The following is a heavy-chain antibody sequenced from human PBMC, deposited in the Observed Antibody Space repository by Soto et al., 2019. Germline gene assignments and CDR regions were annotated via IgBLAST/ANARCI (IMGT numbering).Heavy chain of an antibody. Sequence: QVQLVQSGAEVKKPGASVKVSCKASGYTFTGYYMHWVRQAPGQGLEWMGWINPNSGGTNYAQKFQGRVTMTRNTSISTAYMELSSLRSEDTAVYYCARERTIVAQQHSKVGYYYYGMDVWGQGTTVTVSS. CDR3: ARERTIVAQQHSKVGYYYYGMDV. V-gene: IGHV1-2*02. CDR2: INPNSGGT. J-gene: IGHJ6*02. CDR1: GYTFTGYY. D-gene: IGHD6-13*01.